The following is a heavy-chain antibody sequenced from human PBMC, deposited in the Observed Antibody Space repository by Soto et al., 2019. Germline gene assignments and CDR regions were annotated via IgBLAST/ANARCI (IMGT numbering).Heavy chain of an antibody. Sequence: PSETLSLTCTVSGGSIGSYYWSWIRQPAGKGLEWIGRIYTSGSTNYNPSLKSRVTMSVDTSKNQFSLKLSSVTAADTAVYYCAIYRSSSWYNLYYYYGMDVWGQGTTVTVSS. CDR3: AIYRSSSWYNLYYYYGMDV. V-gene: IGHV4-4*07. D-gene: IGHD6-13*01. J-gene: IGHJ6*02. CDR2: IYTSGST. CDR1: GGSIGSYY.